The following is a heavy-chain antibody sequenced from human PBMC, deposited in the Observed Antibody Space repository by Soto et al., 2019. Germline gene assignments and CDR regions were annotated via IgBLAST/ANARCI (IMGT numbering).Heavy chain of an antibody. V-gene: IGHV4-4*07. CDR2: IFANGHT. CDR1: GGSISEKY. D-gene: IGHD6-13*01. J-gene: IGHJ5*02. Sequence: SETLSLTCIVSGGSISEKYWNWVRQPPGKGLEWIGLIFANGHTDSNPSLKSRVTMSVDASKSQFSLRLTSMTAADTAVYYCVASLAASGLNWLDPWGRGTLVTVSS. CDR3: VASLAASGLNWLDP.